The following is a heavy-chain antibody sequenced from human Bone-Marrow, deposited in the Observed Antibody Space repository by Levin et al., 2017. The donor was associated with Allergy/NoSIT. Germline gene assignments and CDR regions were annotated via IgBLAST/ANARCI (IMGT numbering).Heavy chain of an antibody. CDR1: GFDFHIYL. D-gene: IGHD1/OR15-1a*01. CDR3: ARSHPLTGTTHFSYQDGMDV. CDR2: ITTASNYR. Sequence: ASVKVSCAASGFDFHIYLMNWVRQAPGKGLEWLSSITTASNYRYYTDSVKGRFIISRDNGRNSLYLQMNNLRAEDTAVYYCARSHPLTGTTHFSYQDGMDVWGQGTTVTVSS. J-gene: IGHJ6*02. V-gene: IGHV3-21*01.